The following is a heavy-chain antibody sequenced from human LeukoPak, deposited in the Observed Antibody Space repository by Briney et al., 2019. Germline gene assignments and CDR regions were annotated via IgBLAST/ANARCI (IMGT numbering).Heavy chain of an antibody. CDR2: IYYSGST. Sequence: SGTLSLTCTVSGGSISSSSYYWSWIRQPPGKGLEWIGYIYYSGSTNYNPSLKSRVTISVDTSKNQFSLKLSSVTAADTAVYYCARAGDGYNDYFDYWGQGTLVTVSS. J-gene: IGHJ4*02. CDR1: GGSISSSSYY. CDR3: ARAGDGYNDYFDY. D-gene: IGHD5-24*01. V-gene: IGHV4-61*01.